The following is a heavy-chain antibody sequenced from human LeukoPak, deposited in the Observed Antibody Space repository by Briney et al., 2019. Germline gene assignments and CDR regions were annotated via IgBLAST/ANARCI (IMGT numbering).Heavy chain of an antibody. D-gene: IGHD6-19*01. J-gene: IGHJ4*02. Sequence: NTGGSLRLSCAASGFTFSNAWMNWVRQAPGKGLEWVGRIKSKTDGGTTDYAAPVKGRFTISRDDSKNTLYLQMNSPKAEDTAVYFCTTEYSGWSFYWGQGTLVTVSS. CDR2: IKSKTDGGTT. CDR1: GFTFSNAW. V-gene: IGHV3-15*01. CDR3: TTEYSGWSFY.